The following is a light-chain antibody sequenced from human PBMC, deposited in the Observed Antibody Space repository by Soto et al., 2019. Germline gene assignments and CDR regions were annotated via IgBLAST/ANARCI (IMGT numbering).Light chain of an antibody. CDR1: QSVANNY. V-gene: IGKV3-20*01. Sequence: EIVLTQSPGTLSLSPGERATLSCRASQSVANNYLAWYQQKPGQAPRFLMYDASSSATGIPDRFSGSGSGTDFTLTISRLEPEDFAVYYCEQYGSTPLTFGGGTKVEIK. J-gene: IGKJ4*01. CDR3: EQYGSTPLT. CDR2: DAS.